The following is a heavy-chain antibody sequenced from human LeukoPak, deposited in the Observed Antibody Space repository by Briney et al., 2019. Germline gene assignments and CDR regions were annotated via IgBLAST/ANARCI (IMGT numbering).Heavy chain of an antibody. D-gene: IGHD2-2*01. CDR1: GFTFSSYS. CDR3: AKGGCSSTSCYPDY. V-gene: IGHV3-23*01. CDR2: ISGSGGST. J-gene: IGHJ4*02. Sequence: GGSLRLSCAASGFTFSSYSMNWVRQAPGKGLEWVSAISGSGGSTYYADSVKGRFTISRDNSKNTLYLQMNSLRAEDTAVYYCAKGGCSSTSCYPDYWGQGTLVTVSS.